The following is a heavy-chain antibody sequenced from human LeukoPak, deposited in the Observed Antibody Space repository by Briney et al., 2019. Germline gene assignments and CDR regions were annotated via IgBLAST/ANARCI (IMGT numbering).Heavy chain of an antibody. D-gene: IGHD3-22*01. CDR2: IYHSGST. V-gene: IGHV4-30-2*01. CDR1: GGSISSGGYS. CDR3: ARGSGSVYYDSRGHWYFDL. J-gene: IGHJ2*01. Sequence: SQTLSLTCAVSGGSISSGGYSWSWIRQPPGKGLEWVGYIYHSGSTYYNPSLKSRVTISVDRSKNQFSLKLSSVTAAATAVYYCARGSGSVYYDSRGHWYFDLWGRGTLVTVSS.